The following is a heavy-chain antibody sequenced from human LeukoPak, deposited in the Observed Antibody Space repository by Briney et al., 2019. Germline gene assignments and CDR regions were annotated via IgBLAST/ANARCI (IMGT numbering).Heavy chain of an antibody. CDR3: AREGAMVTSNY. J-gene: IGHJ4*02. CDR1: GGSFSGYY. D-gene: IGHD5-18*01. V-gene: IGHV4-34*01. CDR2: INHSGST. Sequence: SETLSLTCAVHGGSFSGYYWSWIRQPPGKGLEWIGEINHSGSTNYNPSLKSRVTISVDTSKNQFSLKLSSVTAADTAVYYCAREGAMVTSNYWGQGTLVTVSS.